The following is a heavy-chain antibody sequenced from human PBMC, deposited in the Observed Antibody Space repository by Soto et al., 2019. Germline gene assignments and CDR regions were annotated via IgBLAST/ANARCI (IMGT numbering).Heavy chain of an antibody. D-gene: IGHD5-18*01. CDR3: SHGYYQYFES. Sequence: GGSLRLSCATYGFTFSSYAMHWVRQAPGKGLEWVAVISYDGSNKYYADSVKGRFTISRDNSKNTLYLQMNSLKTEDTAVYYCSHGYYQYFESWGQGTLVTVSS. CDR1: GFTFSSYA. V-gene: IGHV3-30-3*01. CDR2: ISYDGSNK. J-gene: IGHJ4*02.